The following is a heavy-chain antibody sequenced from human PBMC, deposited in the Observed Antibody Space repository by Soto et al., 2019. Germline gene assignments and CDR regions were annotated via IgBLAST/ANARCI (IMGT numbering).Heavy chain of an antibody. V-gene: IGHV3-7*05. D-gene: IGHD2-2*01. J-gene: IGHJ4*02. CDR3: AKSLSAIPGDS. CDR1: GFTFSSYW. Sequence: EVQLVESGGGLVQSGGSLRLSCAASGFTFSSYWMSWVRQGPGKGPEWVANIKQDGSEKYYVDSVKGGFTISRDNAKNSLYLQMTSLRAEDTAVYHCAKSLSAIPGDSWGQGTLVTVSS. CDR2: IKQDGSEK.